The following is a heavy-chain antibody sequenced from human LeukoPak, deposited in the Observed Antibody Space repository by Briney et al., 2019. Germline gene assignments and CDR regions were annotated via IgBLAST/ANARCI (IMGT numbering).Heavy chain of an antibody. CDR2: ISGSGGST. Sequence: GVSLRRSCAASGFTFSSYAMSWVRQAPGKGLEWVSAISGSGGSTDYADSVKGRFTISRDNSKNTLYLQMNSLRAEDTAVYYCAKDFRYCSSTSCYSDPWGQGTLVTVSS. V-gene: IGHV3-23*01. J-gene: IGHJ5*02. CDR3: AKDFRYCSSTSCYSDP. D-gene: IGHD2-2*01. CDR1: GFTFSSYA.